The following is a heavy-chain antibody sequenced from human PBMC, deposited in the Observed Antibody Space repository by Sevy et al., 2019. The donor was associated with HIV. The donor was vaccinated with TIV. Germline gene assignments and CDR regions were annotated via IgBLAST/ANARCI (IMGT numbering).Heavy chain of an antibody. CDR2: ISYDGSNK. V-gene: IGHV3-30-3*01. CDR1: GFTFSSYA. J-gene: IGHJ6*02. CDR3: ARDHRYGMDV. Sequence: GESLKISCAASGFTFSSYAMHWVRQAPGKGLEWVAVISYDGSNKYYADSMKGRFTISRDNSKNTLYLQMNSLRAEDTAVYYCARDHRYGMDVWGPGTTVTVS.